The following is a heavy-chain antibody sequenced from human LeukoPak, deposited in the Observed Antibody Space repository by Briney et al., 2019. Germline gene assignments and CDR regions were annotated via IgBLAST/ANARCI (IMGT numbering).Heavy chain of an antibody. V-gene: IGHV3-23*01. Sequence: GGSLRLSCAASGFTFSSYAMSWVRQAPGKGLEWVSAISGSGGSTYYADSVKGRFTISRDNSKNTLYLQMNSLRAEDTAVYYCASPLDGSGSYYEYYGMDVWGQGTTVTVSS. CDR2: ISGSGGST. CDR3: ASPLDGSGSYYEYYGMDV. J-gene: IGHJ6*02. CDR1: GFTFSSYA. D-gene: IGHD3-10*01.